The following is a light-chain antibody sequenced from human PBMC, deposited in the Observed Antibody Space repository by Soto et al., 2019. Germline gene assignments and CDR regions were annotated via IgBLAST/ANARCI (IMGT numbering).Light chain of an antibody. CDR2: ANN. Sequence: QSVLTQPPSVSWAPGQRVTISCSGSSSNIGAGYDVHWYQQLPGTAPKLLIYANNFRPSGVPDRFSGSKSGTSASLAITGLQAEDEADYYCQSYDSSLSGYVFGTGTKVTV. CDR1: SSNIGAGYD. J-gene: IGLJ1*01. V-gene: IGLV1-40*01. CDR3: QSYDSSLSGYV.